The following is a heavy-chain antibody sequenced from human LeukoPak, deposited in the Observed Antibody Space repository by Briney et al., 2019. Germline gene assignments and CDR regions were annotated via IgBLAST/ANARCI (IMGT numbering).Heavy chain of an antibody. CDR3: ARGRSNWNYGGEGVPNWFDP. Sequence: PSETLSLTCTVSGGSISSGDYYWSWIRQPPGKGLEWIGEINHSGSTNYNPSLKSRVTISVDTSRNQFSLKLSSVTAADTAVYYCARGRSNWNYGGEGVPNWFDPWGQGTLVTVSS. J-gene: IGHJ5*02. CDR1: GGSISSGDYY. D-gene: IGHD1-7*01. CDR2: INHSGST. V-gene: IGHV4-39*07.